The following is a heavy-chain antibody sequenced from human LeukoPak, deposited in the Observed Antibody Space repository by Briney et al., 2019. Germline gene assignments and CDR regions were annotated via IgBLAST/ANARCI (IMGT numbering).Heavy chain of an antibody. J-gene: IGHJ6*04. CDR3: AELGITMIGGV. D-gene: IGHD3-10*02. CDR2: LSAGKQVP. Sequence: GESLRLSCLASGFTFSTYSLSWVRQAPGKGLEWVSALSAGKQVPYYADSVKGRFTVSRDNSKNTLYLQMKSLRAEDTAVYYCAELGITMIGGVWGKGTTVTISS. CDR1: GFTFSTYS. V-gene: IGHV3-23*01.